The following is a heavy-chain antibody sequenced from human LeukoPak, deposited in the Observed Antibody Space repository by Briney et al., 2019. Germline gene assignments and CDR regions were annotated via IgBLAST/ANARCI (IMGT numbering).Heavy chain of an antibody. J-gene: IGHJ4*02. CDR1: GGSISSYY. CDR3: ARTAFRMVRGVINTRMTYYFDY. Sequence: SETLSLTCTVSGGSISSYYWSWIRQPPGKGLEWIGYIYYSGSTNYNPSLKSRVTISVDTSKNQFSLKLSSVTAADTAVYYCARTAFRMVRGVINTRMTYYFDYWGQGTLVTVSS. V-gene: IGHV4-59*01. CDR2: IYYSGST. D-gene: IGHD3-10*01.